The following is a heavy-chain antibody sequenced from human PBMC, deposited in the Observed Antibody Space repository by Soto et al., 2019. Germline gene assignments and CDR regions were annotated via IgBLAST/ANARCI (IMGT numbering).Heavy chain of an antibody. CDR3: ARARVSAAYDY. Sequence: NPSETLSLTCTVSGGSISSYYWIWIRQPPGKGLEWIGYIYYSGSTNYNPSLKSRVTISVDTSKNQFSLKLSSVTAADTAVYYCARARVSAAYDYWGQGTLVTVSS. V-gene: IGHV4-59*01. CDR1: GGSISSYY. J-gene: IGHJ4*02. D-gene: IGHD6-13*01. CDR2: IYYSGST.